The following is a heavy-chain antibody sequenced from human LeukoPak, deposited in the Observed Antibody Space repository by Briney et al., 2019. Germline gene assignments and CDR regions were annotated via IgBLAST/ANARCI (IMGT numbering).Heavy chain of an antibody. Sequence: ASVKVSCKASGYTFTSYAMHWVRQAPGQRLEWMGWINAGNGITKYSQKFQGRVTITRDTSASTAYMELSSLRSEDTAVYYCASSGAWYSSSRNFDYWGQGTLVTVSS. CDR2: INAGNGIT. D-gene: IGHD6-6*01. V-gene: IGHV1-3*01. J-gene: IGHJ4*02. CDR1: GYTFTSYA. CDR3: ASSGAWYSSSRNFDY.